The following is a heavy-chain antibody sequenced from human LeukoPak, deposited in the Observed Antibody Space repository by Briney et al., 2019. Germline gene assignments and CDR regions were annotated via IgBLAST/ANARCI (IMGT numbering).Heavy chain of an antibody. CDR3: ARVRCSSTSCYTGPYNWFDP. CDR1: GGTFSSYA. J-gene: IGHJ5*02. CDR2: IIPIFGTA. V-gene: IGHV1-69*13. Sequence: ASVKVSCKASGGTFSSYAISWVRQAPGQGLEWMGGIIPIFGTANYAQKFQGRVTITADESTSTAYMELSSLRSEDTAVYYCARVRCSSTSCYTGPYNWFDPWGQGTLVTVSS. D-gene: IGHD2-2*02.